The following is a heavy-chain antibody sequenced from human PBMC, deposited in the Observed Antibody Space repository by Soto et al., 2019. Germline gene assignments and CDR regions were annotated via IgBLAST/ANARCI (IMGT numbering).Heavy chain of an antibody. Sequence: PWGSLRLSCEASGFTFSSYEMNWVRQAPGKGLEWVSYISSSGSTIYYADSVKGRFTISRDNAKNSLYLQMNSLRAEDTAVYYCGIDSSGYFSIPAFDIGGPGTMV. CDR2: ISSSGSTI. CDR1: GFTFSSYE. V-gene: IGHV3-48*03. D-gene: IGHD3-22*01. CDR3: GIDSSGYFSIPAFDI. J-gene: IGHJ3*02.